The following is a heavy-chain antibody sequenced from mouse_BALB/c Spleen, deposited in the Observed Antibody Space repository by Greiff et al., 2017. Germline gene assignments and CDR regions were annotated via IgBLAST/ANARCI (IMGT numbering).Heavy chain of an antibody. J-gene: IGHJ3*01. D-gene: IGHD2-3*01. Sequence: VQLKESGPGLVKPSQSLSLTCTVTGYSITSDYAWNWIRQFPGNKLEWMGYISYSGSTSYNPSLKSRISITRDTSKNQFFLQLNSVTTEDTATYYCAREGGGYYVPWFAYWGQGTLVTVSA. CDR1: GYSITSDYA. CDR2: ISYSGST. CDR3: AREGGGYYVPWFAY. V-gene: IGHV3-2*02.